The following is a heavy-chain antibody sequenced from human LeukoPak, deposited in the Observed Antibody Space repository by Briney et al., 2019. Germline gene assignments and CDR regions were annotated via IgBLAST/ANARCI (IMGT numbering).Heavy chain of an antibody. CDR2: IYYSGST. J-gene: IGHJ4*02. CDR3: ARDIDY. CDR1: GGSVSSGSYY. Sequence: SETLSLTCTVSGGSVSSGSYYWSWIRQPPGKGLEWIGYIYYSGSTNYNPSLKSRVTISVDTSKNQFSLKLSSVTAADTAVYYCARDIDYWGQGTLVTVSS. V-gene: IGHV4-61*01.